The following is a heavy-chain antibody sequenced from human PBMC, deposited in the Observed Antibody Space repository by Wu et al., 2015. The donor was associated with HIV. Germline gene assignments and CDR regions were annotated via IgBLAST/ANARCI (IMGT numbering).Heavy chain of an antibody. D-gene: IGHD4-11*01. CDR2: IIPIFGTA. J-gene: IGHJ5*02. CDR3: ARRGGRPTTVTKGGEWWFDP. Sequence: QVQLVQSGAEVKKPGSSVKVSCKASGGTFSSYAISWVRQAPGQGLEWMGGIIPIFGTANYAQKFQGRVTITADESTSTAYMELSSLRSEDTAVYYCARRGGRPTTVTKGGEWWFDPWGQGTLVTVSS. V-gene: IGHV1-69*12. CDR1: GGTFSSYA.